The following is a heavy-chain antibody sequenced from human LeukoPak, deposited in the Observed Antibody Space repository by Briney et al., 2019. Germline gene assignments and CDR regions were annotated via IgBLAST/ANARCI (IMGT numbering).Heavy chain of an antibody. D-gene: IGHD3-22*01. V-gene: IGHV4-30-4*08. J-gene: IGHJ3*02. Sequence: SQTLSLTCTVSGGSISSGYYYWSWIRQPPGKGLEWIGYIYYSGSTYYNPSLKGRFTISVDTSKNQFSLKLSSVTAADTAVYYCASRSYYYDSSGYDAFDIWGQGTMVTVSS. CDR1: GGSISSGYYY. CDR2: IYYSGST. CDR3: ASRSYYYDSSGYDAFDI.